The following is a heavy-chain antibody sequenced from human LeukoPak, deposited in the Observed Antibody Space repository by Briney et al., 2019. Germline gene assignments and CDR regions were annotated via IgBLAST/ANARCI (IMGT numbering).Heavy chain of an antibody. CDR2: ISFDGSDK. CDR1: GFTFSSYA. V-gene: IGHV3-30*04. D-gene: IGHD3-10*01. Sequence: GGSLRLSFAASGFTFSSYAMHWVRQAPGKGLEWVAVISFDGSDKYYADSVKGRFTISRDNSKNTLYLQMNSLRAEDTAVYYCARNYYGSGSYFPYWGQGTLVTVSS. J-gene: IGHJ4*02. CDR3: ARNYYGSGSYFPY.